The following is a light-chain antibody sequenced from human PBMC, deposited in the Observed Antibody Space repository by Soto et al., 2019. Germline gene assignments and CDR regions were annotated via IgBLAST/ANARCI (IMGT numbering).Light chain of an antibody. J-gene: IGLJ2*01. Sequence: QSVLTQPPSASGTPGQRVTISCSGSSSNIGSNYVYWYQQLPGTTPKLLIYRNNQRPSGVPDRFSGSKSGTSASLAISGLRSEDETDYYCAAWDDSLSGVLFGGWTKLTVL. CDR2: RNN. V-gene: IGLV1-47*01. CDR1: SSNIGSNY. CDR3: AAWDDSLSGVL.